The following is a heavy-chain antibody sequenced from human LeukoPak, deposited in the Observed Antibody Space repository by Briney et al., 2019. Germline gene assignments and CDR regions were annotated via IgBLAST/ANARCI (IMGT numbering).Heavy chain of an antibody. J-gene: IGHJ4*02. CDR3: ARRFYGDYGFYFDY. Sequence: ASVKVSCKASGYTFTSYGISWVRQAPGQGLEWMGWISAYNGDTNYAQKLQGRVTMTTDTSTSTAYMELRSLRSDDTAVYYCARRFYGDYGFYFDYWGQGTLVTVSS. CDR1: GYTFTSYG. D-gene: IGHD4-17*01. V-gene: IGHV1-18*01. CDR2: ISAYNGDT.